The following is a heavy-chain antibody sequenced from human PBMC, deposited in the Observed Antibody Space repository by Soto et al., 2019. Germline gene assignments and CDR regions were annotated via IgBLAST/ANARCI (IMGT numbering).Heavy chain of an antibody. V-gene: IGHV3-23*01. Sequence: PGGSLSLSCAASGFTFSSYAMSWVRQAPGKGLEWVSAISGIGGSTYYADSVKGRFTISRDNSKNTLYLQMNSLRAEDTAVYYCAKDPKSSGWYYYYGMDVWGQGTTVTVSS. CDR1: GFTFSSYA. J-gene: IGHJ6*02. CDR3: AKDPKSSGWYYYYGMDV. CDR2: ISGIGGST. D-gene: IGHD6-19*01.